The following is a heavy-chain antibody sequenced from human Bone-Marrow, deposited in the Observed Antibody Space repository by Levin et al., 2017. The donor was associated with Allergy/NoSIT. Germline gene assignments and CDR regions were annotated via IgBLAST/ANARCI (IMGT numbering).Heavy chain of an antibody. CDR3: AKDGGPNYDILTGYPIP. J-gene: IGHJ5*02. CDR1: GFTFSSYG. Sequence: GGSLRLSCAASGFTFSSYGMHWVRQAPGKGLEWVAVISYDGSNKYYADSVKGRFTISRDNSKNTLYLQMNSLRAEDTAVYYCAKDGGPNYDILTGYPIPWGQGTLVTVSS. CDR2: ISYDGSNK. V-gene: IGHV3-30*18. D-gene: IGHD3-9*01.